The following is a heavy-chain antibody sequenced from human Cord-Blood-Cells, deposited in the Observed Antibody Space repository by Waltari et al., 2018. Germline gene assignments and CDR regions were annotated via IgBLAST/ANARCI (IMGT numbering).Heavy chain of an antibody. CDR1: GWSFSGYY. Sequence: QVQLHQWGAGLLKPSETLSLTFAVYGWSFSGYYCIWIRHHPGKGLEWIGEIKHRGSTNYNPSLKSRVTISVDTSKNQFSLKLSSVTAADTAVYYCARGLRGDRDIVATIDYWGQGTLVTVSS. D-gene: IGHD5-12*01. CDR2: IKHRGST. V-gene: IGHV4-34*01. CDR3: ARGLRGDRDIVATIDY. J-gene: IGHJ4*02.